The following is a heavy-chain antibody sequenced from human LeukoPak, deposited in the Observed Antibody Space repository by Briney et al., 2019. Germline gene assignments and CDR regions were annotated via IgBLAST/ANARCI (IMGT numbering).Heavy chain of an antibody. CDR2: IYYSGST. V-gene: IGHV4-39*07. CDR3: AREILGVVAADY. Sequence: SETLSLTCTVSGGSISSSSYYWGWIRQPPGKGLEWIGSIYYSGSTYYNPSLKSRVTISVDTSKNQFSLKLSPVTAADTAVYYCAREILGVVAADYWGQGTLVTVSS. J-gene: IGHJ4*02. D-gene: IGHD2-15*01. CDR1: GGSISSSSYY.